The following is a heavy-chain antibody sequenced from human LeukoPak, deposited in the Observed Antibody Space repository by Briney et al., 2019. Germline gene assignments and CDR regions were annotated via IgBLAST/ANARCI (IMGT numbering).Heavy chain of an antibody. D-gene: IGHD2-2*01. J-gene: IGHJ5*02. CDR1: GGTFSSYA. CDR3: ARDSGDVVVPAAMSRFDP. V-gene: IGHV1-69*04. Sequence: ASVKVSCKASGGTFSSYAISWVRQAPGQGLEWMGRIISILGIANYAQKFQGRVTITADKSTSTAYMELSSLRSEDTAVYYCARDSGDVVVPAAMSRFDPWGQGTLVTVSS. CDR2: IISILGIA.